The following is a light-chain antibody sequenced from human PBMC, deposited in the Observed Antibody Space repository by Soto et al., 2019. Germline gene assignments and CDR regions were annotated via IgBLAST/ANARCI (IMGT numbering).Light chain of an antibody. CDR3: QHYANLSLT. V-gene: IGKV1-33*01. Sequence: DLQLAQSPSSLSASIGDRVTFSCQARQGISNYLYWFQQKPGKAPSLLIYDASNLQTGVPSRFSGSGFGTDFNLTISSLQPEDVATYFCQHYANLSLTFGGGTKVEI. J-gene: IGKJ4*01. CDR2: DAS. CDR1: QGISNY.